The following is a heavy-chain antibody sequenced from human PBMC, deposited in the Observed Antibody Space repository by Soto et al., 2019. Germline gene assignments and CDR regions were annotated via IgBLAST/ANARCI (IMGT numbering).Heavy chain of an antibody. J-gene: IGHJ5*01. V-gene: IGHV1-18*04. CDR1: GYTSADFG. Sequence: ASVKVSCKASGYTSADFGISWVREAPGQGLEWMGWVSGNNGASNPAPKVQGRITMTLDTSTGVSYMALRSLRSDDTAIYYCVRDQKYFRVNGNWFDSWGQGTLVTVSS. D-gene: IGHD2-2*01. CDR3: VRDQKYFRVNGNWFDS. CDR2: VSGNNGAS.